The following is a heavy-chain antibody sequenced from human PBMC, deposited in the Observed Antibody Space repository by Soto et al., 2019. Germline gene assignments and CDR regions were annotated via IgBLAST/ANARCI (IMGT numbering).Heavy chain of an antibody. CDR3: ARDQGRNDAFDI. J-gene: IGHJ3*02. CDR2: INTDGSNT. V-gene: IGHV3-74*01. Sequence: EVQLVDSGGGLVQPGGSLTLSCAASGFTFSNYWMHWVRQAPGKGLVWVSRINTDGSNTIYAGSVKGRFTVSRDNAKNPLDLQMDSLRAEDTAMYYCARDQGRNDAFDIWGQGTRVTVSS. CDR1: GFTFSNYW.